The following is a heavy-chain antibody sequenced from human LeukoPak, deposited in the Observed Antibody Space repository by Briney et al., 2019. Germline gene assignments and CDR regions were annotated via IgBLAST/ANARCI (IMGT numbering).Heavy chain of an antibody. J-gene: IGHJ5*02. V-gene: IGHV4-38-2*02. CDR2: IDHSGST. CDR3: ARKSRYNRNNWFDP. D-gene: IGHD1-14*01. Sequence: SETLSLTCTVSGYSISSGYYWSWIRQPPGKGLEWIGEIDHSGSTNYNPSLKSRVTISVDTSKNQFSLKLSSVTAADTAVYYCARKSRYNRNNWFDPWGQGTLVTVSS. CDR1: GYSISSGYY.